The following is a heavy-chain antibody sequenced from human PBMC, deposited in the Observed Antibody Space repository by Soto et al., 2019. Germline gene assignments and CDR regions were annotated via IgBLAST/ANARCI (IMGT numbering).Heavy chain of an antibody. V-gene: IGHV4-59*01. D-gene: IGHD6-19*01. Sequence: SETLSLTCTVSGGSISSYYWSWIRQPPGKGLEWIGYIYYSGSTNYNPSLKSRVTISVDTSKNQFSLKLSSVTAADTAVYYCARGGGDLAGSHDAFDIWGQGTMVTVSS. CDR3: ARGGGDLAGSHDAFDI. CDR1: GGSISSYY. CDR2: IYYSGST. J-gene: IGHJ3*02.